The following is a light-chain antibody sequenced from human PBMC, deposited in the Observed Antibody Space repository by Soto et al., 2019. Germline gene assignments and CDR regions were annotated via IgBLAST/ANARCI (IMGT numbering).Light chain of an antibody. V-gene: IGKV1-6*02. Sequence: AIQMTQSPSSLSASVGDRDTITCRASQGIGTELGWYQLKPGKAPKLLVYGASTLQSGVLPRFSGSGSGTDLTLTIGSLQPDDFATYYCLQDFSYPRTFGQGTKV. CDR1: QGIGTE. CDR2: GAS. CDR3: LQDFSYPRT. J-gene: IGKJ1*01.